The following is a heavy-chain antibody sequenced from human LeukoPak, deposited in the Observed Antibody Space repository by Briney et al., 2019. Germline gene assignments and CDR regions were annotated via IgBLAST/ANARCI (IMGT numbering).Heavy chain of an antibody. CDR2: IKQDGSEK. V-gene: IGHV3-7*01. J-gene: IGHJ6*03. CDR1: GFTFSSYW. D-gene: IGHD2-8*01. Sequence: GGSLRLSCAASGFTFSSYWMSWVRQAPGKGLEWMANIKQDGSEKYYVDSVKGRFTISRDNAKNSLYLQMNSLRAEDTAVYYCARNGRIVLMVYAQPPYYYMEVWGKGTTVT. CDR3: ARNGRIVLMVYAQPPYYYMEV.